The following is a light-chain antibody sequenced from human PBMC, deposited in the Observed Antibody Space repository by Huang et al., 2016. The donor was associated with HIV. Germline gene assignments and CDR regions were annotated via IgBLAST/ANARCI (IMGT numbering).Light chain of an antibody. Sequence: DIVMTQAPLSLSVTPGQPASISCKSSQSLLHNDGRTYLYWYLHRPGQSPQLLLYEVSNRFSGVPDRFSGSGSGTDFTLKISRVEAEDVGVYYCMQSIQLPLTFGGGTKVEI. V-gene: IGKV2D-29*02. CDR3: MQSIQLPLT. CDR2: EVS. J-gene: IGKJ4*01. CDR1: QSLLHNDGRTY.